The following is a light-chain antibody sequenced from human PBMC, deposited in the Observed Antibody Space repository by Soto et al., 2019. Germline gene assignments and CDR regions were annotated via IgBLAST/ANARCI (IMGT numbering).Light chain of an antibody. CDR1: QSISIW. V-gene: IGKV1-5*03. J-gene: IGKJ5*01. CDR2: KAS. CDR3: QQYNSYLIT. Sequence: DIQMTQSPSTLSASVGDRVTITCRASQSISIWLAWYQQKPGKAPKLLIYKASSLESGVPSRFSGSGSETEFTLTISSLQPDDFATYYCQQYNSYLITFGQGTRLEIK.